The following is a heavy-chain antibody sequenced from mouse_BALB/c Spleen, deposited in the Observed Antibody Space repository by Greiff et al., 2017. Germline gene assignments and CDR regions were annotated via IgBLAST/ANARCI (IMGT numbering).Heavy chain of an antibody. CDR2: ISNGGGST. CDR3: ARHGYDADYAMDY. J-gene: IGHJ4*01. CDR1: GFTFSSYT. Sequence: EVKVEESGGGLVQPGGSLRLSCAASGFTFSSYTMSWVRQTPEKRLEWVAYISNGGGSTYYPDTVKGRFTISRDNAKNTLYLQMSSLKSEDTAMYYCARHGYDADYAMDYWGQGTSVTVSS. D-gene: IGHD2-14*01. V-gene: IGHV5-12-2*01.